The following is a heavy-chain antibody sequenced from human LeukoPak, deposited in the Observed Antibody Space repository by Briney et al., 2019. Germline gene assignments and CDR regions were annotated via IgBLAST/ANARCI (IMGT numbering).Heavy chain of an antibody. D-gene: IGHD3-3*01. CDR3: ARVNRYDFCSGYYPWDYYYYMDV. Sequence: GASVKVSCKASGYTFTSYDINWVRQATGQGLEWMGWMNPNSGNTGYAQKFQGRVTMTRNTSISTAYMELSSLRSEDTAVYYCARVNRYDFCSGYYPWDYYYYMDVWGKGTTVTVSS. V-gene: IGHV1-8*01. J-gene: IGHJ6*03. CDR1: GYTFTSYD. CDR2: MNPNSGNT.